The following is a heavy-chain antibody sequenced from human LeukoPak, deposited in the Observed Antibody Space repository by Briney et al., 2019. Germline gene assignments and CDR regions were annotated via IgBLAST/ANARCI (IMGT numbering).Heavy chain of an antibody. J-gene: IGHJ4*02. Sequence: PGGSLRLSCAASGFNFSDSGMNWVSQAPGKGLEWVSSINRDDTYIYYADSVKGRFTISKDNAKNSAVLQMNSLRVDDTGIYYCAKSVAGGDYWGRGTLVTVSS. CDR2: INRDDTYI. D-gene: IGHD6-19*01. V-gene: IGHV3-21*01. CDR1: GFNFSDSG. CDR3: AKSVAGGDY.